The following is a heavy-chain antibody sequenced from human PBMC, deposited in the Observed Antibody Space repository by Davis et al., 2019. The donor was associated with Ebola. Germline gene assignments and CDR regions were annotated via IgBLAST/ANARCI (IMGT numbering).Heavy chain of an antibody. D-gene: IGHD3-3*02. CDR2: VSGYNGKT. V-gene: IGHV1-18*04. CDR1: GYIFTRYG. J-gene: IGHJ4*02. CDR3: ARDAPFLAAAALIARFDY. Sequence: ASVKASCKASGYIFTRYGITWVRQAPGQGLEWMGWVSGYNGKTNYALKFQDRVTMTTDTSTNTVYMELRSLRSDDTAIFYCARDAPFLAAAALIARFDYWGQGTLVTVSS.